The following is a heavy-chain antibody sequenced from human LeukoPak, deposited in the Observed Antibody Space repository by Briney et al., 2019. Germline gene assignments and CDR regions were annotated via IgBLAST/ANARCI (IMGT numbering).Heavy chain of an antibody. V-gene: IGHV4-34*01. D-gene: IGHD3-22*01. J-gene: IGHJ4*02. Sequence: SEILCRTCGVNGGSFGSYYWSWIRQPPGKRLEWIGEINHSGSTNYNPSIKSRVTISVDTSKNQFSLKLSSVTAADTAVYYCARGQLLYYYDSSGYYERMKPFDYWGQGTLVTVSS. CDR1: GGSFGSYY. CDR2: INHSGST. CDR3: ARGQLLYYYDSSGYYERMKPFDY.